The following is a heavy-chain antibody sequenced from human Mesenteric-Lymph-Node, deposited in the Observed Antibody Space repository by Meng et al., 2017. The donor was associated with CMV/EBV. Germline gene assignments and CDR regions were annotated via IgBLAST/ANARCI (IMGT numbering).Heavy chain of an antibody. CDR1: GFAFSTYA. Sequence: GGSLRLSCAASGFAFSTYAMHWVRQAPGKGLEWVAVISFDGSNEYYADSVKGRFTISRDNSKNTLYLQMNSLRAEDTAVYYCAKVEASSSGWYEGYYYGMDVWGQGTTVTVSS. CDR3: AKVEASSSGWYEGYYYGMDV. V-gene: IGHV3-30*04. J-gene: IGHJ6*02. D-gene: IGHD6-19*01. CDR2: ISFDGSNE.